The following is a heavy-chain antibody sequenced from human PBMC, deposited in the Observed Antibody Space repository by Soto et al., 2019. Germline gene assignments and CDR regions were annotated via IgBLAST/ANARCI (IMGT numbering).Heavy chain of an antibody. Sequence: QLQLQESGPGLVKPSETLSLTCTVSGGSISSSSYYWGWIRQPPGKGLEWIGSIYYSGSTYYNPSLKSRVTISGDTAKNQFSLKLSSVTAADTAVYYCASPAVAGKHFDYWGQGTLVTVSS. D-gene: IGHD6-19*01. CDR1: GGSISSSSYY. V-gene: IGHV4-39*01. CDR2: IYYSGST. CDR3: ASPAVAGKHFDY. J-gene: IGHJ4*02.